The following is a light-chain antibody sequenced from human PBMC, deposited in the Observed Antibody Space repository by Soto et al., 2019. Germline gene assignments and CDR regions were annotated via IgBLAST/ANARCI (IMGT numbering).Light chain of an antibody. V-gene: IGLV2-8*01. J-gene: IGLJ2*01. CDR3: ASKAGSSRHVV. CDR2: EVI. CDR1: RSDIGDSNY. Sequence: QSVLTQPPSASGSPGQSVTISCTGSRSDIGDSNYVSWYQQHPRKAPKLIISEVINRPSGVPDRFSASKSGNTASLTISGLQAEDEADYYCASKAGSSRHVVFGGGTRSPS.